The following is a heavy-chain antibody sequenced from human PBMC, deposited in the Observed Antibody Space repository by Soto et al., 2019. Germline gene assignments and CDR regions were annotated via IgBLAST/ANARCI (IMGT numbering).Heavy chain of an antibody. Sequence: PSETMSLTCTVSVGSISSGDYYWSWIRQPPGKGLEWIGYIYYSGSTYYNPSLKSRVTISVDTSKNQFSLKLSSVTAADTAVYYCARQAGDSGYDTYWGQGTLVTVSS. CDR1: VGSISSGDYY. V-gene: IGHV4-30-4*01. D-gene: IGHD5-12*01. J-gene: IGHJ4*02. CDR3: ARQAGDSGYDTY. CDR2: IYYSGST.